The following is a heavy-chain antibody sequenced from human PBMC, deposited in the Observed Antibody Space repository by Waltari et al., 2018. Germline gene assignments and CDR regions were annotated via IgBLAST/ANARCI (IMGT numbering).Heavy chain of an antibody. D-gene: IGHD2-15*01. CDR3: AKVGGKVVVAVPFDY. J-gene: IGHJ4*02. Sequence: QVQLVESGGGVVQPGGSLRLSCAASGFTFSSYGMHWVRQAPGKGLEWVAFIRDDGSNKYYADSVKGRFTIARDKSKNTLYLQMNSLRAEDTAVYYCAKVGGKVVVAVPFDYWGQGTLVTVSS. CDR1: GFTFSSYG. V-gene: IGHV3-30*02. CDR2: IRDDGSNK.